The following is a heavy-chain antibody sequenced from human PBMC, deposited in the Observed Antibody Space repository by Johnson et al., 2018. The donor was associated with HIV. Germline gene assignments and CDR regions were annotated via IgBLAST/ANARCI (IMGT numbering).Heavy chain of an antibody. V-gene: IGHV3-NL1*01. Sequence: VQLVESGGGLIQPGGSLRLSCAASGFTFSSYGMHWVRQAPGKGLEWVSAISGSGGSTYYADSVKGRFIISRDNSKNTLYLQMNSLRVEDSAVYSFARDQRGGKSAFDIWGQGTLVTVSS. CDR1: GFTFSSYG. J-gene: IGHJ3*02. D-gene: IGHD4-23*01. CDR3: ARDQRGGKSAFDI. CDR2: ISGSGGST.